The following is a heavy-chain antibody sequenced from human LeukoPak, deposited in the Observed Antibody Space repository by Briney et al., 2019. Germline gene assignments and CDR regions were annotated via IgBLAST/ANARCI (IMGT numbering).Heavy chain of an antibody. Sequence: SETLSLTCTVSGGSISSSSYYWGWIRQPPGKGLEWIGRISTSGSTSYKSSLKSRVTMSIDTSKNQFSLKLTSVTAADTAVYYCARGGLDYYDSSGIDYWGQGTLVTVSS. D-gene: IGHD3-22*01. CDR2: ISTSGST. J-gene: IGHJ4*02. CDR3: ARGGLDYYDSSGIDY. V-gene: IGHV4-39*07. CDR1: GGSISSSSYY.